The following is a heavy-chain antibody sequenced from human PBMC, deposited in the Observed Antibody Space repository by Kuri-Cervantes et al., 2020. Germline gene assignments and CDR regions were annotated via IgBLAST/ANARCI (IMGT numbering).Heavy chain of an antibody. CDR3: ARGLMNIGPPVYMDV. Sequence: ASVKVSCKASGGSFSSYVISWVRQAPGQGLEWMGWINPNSGDTNYAQKFQGRVTMTRDMSISTAYMELSRLRSDDTAVYYCARGLMNIGPPVYMDVWGKGTTVTVSS. J-gene: IGHJ6*03. CDR1: GGSFSSYV. V-gene: IGHV1-2*02. CDR2: INPNSGDT. D-gene: IGHD2-8*01.